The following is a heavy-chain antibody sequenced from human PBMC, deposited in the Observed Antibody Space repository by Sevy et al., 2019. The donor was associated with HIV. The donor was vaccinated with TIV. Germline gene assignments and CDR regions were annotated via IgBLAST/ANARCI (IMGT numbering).Heavy chain of an antibody. D-gene: IGHD6-19*01. CDR1: GYSFTSYW. CDR2: IYPGDSDT. Sequence: GESLKISCKGSGYSFTSYWIGWVRQMPGKGLEWMGIIYPGDSDTRYSPSFQGQVTISADKSICTAYLQWSSLKASDTAMYYCARRAGYSSGWYSPFDYWGQGTLVTVSS. J-gene: IGHJ4*02. CDR3: ARRAGYSSGWYSPFDY. V-gene: IGHV5-51*01.